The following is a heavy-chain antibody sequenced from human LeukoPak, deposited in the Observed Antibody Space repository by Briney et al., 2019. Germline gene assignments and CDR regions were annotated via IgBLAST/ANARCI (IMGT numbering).Heavy chain of an antibody. D-gene: IGHD2-15*01. CDR3: ARADIVVVVAATPSWNYYGMDV. CDR1: GFTFSSYE. CDR2: ISSSGSTI. J-gene: IGHJ6*02. Sequence: PGGSLRLSCAASGFTFSSYEMNWVRQAPGKGLEWVSYISSSGSTIYYADSVKGRFTISRDNAKNSLYLQMNSLRAEDTAVYYCARADIVVVVAATPSWNYYGMDVWGQGTTVTVSS. V-gene: IGHV3-48*03.